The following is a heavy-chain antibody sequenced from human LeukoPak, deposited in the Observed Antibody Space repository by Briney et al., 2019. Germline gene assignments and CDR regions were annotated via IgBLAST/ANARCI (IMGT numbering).Heavy chain of an antibody. CDR2: ISYDGSDK. CDR1: GFTFRSFG. CDR3: ARGDYGGLDY. V-gene: IGHV3-30*03. J-gene: IGHJ4*02. Sequence: GGSLRLSCAASGFTFRSFGMHWVRQTPGKGLEWVAFISYDGSDKYYADSVKGRFTISRDNSKNTLYLQTNSLRAEDTAVYYCARGDYGGLDYWGQGTLVTVSS. D-gene: IGHD4-23*01.